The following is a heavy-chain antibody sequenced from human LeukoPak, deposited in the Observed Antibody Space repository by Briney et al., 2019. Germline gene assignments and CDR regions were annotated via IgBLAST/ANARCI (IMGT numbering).Heavy chain of an antibody. Sequence: ASVKVSCKASGYTFTSYGISWVRQAPGQGLEWMGWISAYNGNTNYAQKLQGRVTMTTDTSTSTAYMELRSLRSDDTAVYYCARVPERYQLGPNWFDPWGQGTLVTVSS. CDR2: ISAYNGNT. V-gene: IGHV1-18*01. D-gene: IGHD2-2*01. J-gene: IGHJ5*02. CDR1: GYTFTSYG. CDR3: ARVPERYQLGPNWFDP.